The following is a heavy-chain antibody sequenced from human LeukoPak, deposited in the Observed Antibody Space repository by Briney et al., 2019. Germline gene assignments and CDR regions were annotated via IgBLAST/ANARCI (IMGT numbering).Heavy chain of an antibody. CDR1: GVSISSYY. V-gene: IGHV4-59*01. J-gene: IGHJ4*02. CDR2: ISYSGST. D-gene: IGHD3-22*01. CDR3: AREKAYYYDP. Sequence: SETLSLTCTVSGVSISSYYWSWIRQPPGKGLEWIGYISYSGSTDYNPSLKRRVTISVDTSKNQFSLKLSSVTAADTAVYYCAREKAYYYDPWGQGTLVTVSS.